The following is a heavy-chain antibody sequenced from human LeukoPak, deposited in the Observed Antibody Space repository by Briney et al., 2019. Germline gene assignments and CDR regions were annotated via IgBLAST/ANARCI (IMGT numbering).Heavy chain of an antibody. V-gene: IGHV3-48*03. J-gene: IGHJ4*02. CDR3: ARDRRVVTYYYFDY. D-gene: IGHD2-21*02. CDR1: GFTFSSYE. CDR2: ISSSGSTI. Sequence: GGSLRLSCAASGFTFSSYEMNWVRQAPGKGLEWVSYISSSGSTIYYADSVKGRFTISRDNAKNPLYLQMNSLRAEDTAVYYCARDRRVVTYYYFDYWGQGTLVTVSS.